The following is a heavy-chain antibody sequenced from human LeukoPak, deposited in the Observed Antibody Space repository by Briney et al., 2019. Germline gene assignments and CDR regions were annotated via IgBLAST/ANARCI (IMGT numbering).Heavy chain of an antibody. CDR1: GESISNTNYY. Sequence: SETLSLTCNVSGESISNTNYYWGWIRQPPEKGLEWTGSFVYGGTTYYNPSLKSRVTMSVDTSKNQFSLKLSSVTAADTAVYYCARDRGPDYGDYFNWFDPWGQGTLVTVSS. J-gene: IGHJ5*02. V-gene: IGHV4-39*07. D-gene: IGHD4-17*01. CDR2: FVYGGTT. CDR3: ARDRGPDYGDYFNWFDP.